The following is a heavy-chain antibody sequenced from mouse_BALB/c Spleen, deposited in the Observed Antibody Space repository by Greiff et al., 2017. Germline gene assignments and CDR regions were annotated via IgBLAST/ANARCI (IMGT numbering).Heavy chain of an antibody. CDR1: GYSFTGYY. CDR3: ARFITTATWFAY. D-gene: IGHD1-2*01. Sequence: EVKLMESGPELVKPGASVKISCKASGYSFTGYYMHWVKQSHVKSLEWIGRINPYNGATSYNQNFKDKASLTVDKSSSTAYMELHSLTSEDSAVYYCARFITTATWFAYWGQGTLVTVSA. V-gene: IGHV1-31*01. CDR2: INPYNGAT. J-gene: IGHJ3*01.